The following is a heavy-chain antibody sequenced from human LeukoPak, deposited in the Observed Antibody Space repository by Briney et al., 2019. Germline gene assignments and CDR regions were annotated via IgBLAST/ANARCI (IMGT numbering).Heavy chain of an antibody. J-gene: IGHJ4*02. D-gene: IGHD2-2*01. CDR3: ARAKRSTSWLDY. CDR1: GFTFSSYA. Sequence: GRSLRLSCAASGFTFSSYAMHWVRQAPGKGLEWVAVISYDGSNKYYADSVKGRFTISRDNSKSTLYLQMNSLRAEATAVYYWARAKRSTSWLDYWGQGTLVTVSS. CDR2: ISYDGSNK. V-gene: IGHV3-30-3*01.